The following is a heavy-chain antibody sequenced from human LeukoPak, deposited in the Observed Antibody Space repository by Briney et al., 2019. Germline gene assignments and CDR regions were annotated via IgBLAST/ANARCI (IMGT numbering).Heavy chain of an antibody. D-gene: IGHD3-10*01. CDR2: ISAYNGNT. J-gene: IGHJ4*02. CDR1: GYSFTSYG. CDR3: ARDNTYYYGSGSYYHFDY. Sequence: ASVKVSCKASGYSFTSYGISWVRQAPGQGLERMRWISAYNGNTNYAQKLQGRVTMTTDTSTSTAYMELRSLRSDDTAVYYCARDNTYYYGSGSYYHFDYWGQGTLVTVSS. V-gene: IGHV1-18*01.